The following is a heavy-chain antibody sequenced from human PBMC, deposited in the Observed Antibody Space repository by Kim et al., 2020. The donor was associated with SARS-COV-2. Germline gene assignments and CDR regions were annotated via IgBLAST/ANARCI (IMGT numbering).Heavy chain of an antibody. CDR2: INHSGST. J-gene: IGHJ6*02. V-gene: IGHV4-34*01. Sequence: SETLSLTCAVYGGSFSGYYWSWIRQPPGKGLEWIGEINHSGSTNYNPSLKSRVTISVDTSKNQFSLKLSSVTAADTAVYYCARGSLLMYSSGWYPRRYYGMDVWGQGTTVTVSS. D-gene: IGHD6-19*01. CDR3: ARGSLLMYSSGWYPRRYYGMDV. CDR1: GGSFSGYY.